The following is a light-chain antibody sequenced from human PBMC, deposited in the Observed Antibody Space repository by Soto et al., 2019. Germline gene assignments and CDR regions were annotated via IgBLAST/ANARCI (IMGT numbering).Light chain of an antibody. CDR1: SSDVGGYDY. Sequence: QSALTQPASVSGSPGQSITISCTGTSSDVGGYDYVSWYQQHPGKAPKLMIFEVSYRPSGVSNRFSGSKSGNTASLTISGLQADDEADYYCSSYTSSNTLEFGGGTKLTVL. CDR3: SSYTSSNTLE. J-gene: IGLJ2*01. V-gene: IGLV2-14*01. CDR2: EVS.